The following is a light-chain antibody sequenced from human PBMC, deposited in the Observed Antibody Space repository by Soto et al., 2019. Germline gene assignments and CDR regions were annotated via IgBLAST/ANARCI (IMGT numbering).Light chain of an antibody. CDR1: QSISTY. J-gene: IGKJ2*01. CDR3: QQSYFTLST. Sequence: DIQMTQSPSSLSASVGDRVTITCRASQSISTYLSWYQQTPGKAHKLLIYAASSLQSGVPSRFSGSGSGTDFTLTISSLQPEDFATYYCQQSYFTLSTFGQGTKLEIK. CDR2: AAS. V-gene: IGKV1-39*01.